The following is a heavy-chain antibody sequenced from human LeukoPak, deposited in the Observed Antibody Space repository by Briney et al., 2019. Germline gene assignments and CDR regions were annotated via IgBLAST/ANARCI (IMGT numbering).Heavy chain of an antibody. CDR1: GGSISSYY. Sequence: SETLSLTCTVSGGSISSYYWSWIRQPPGKGLEWIGYIYYSGSTNYNPSLKSRVTISVDTSKNQFSLKLSSVTAADTAVYYCARDNWNYGSSMDVWGQGATVTVSS. CDR3: ARDNWNYGSSMDV. D-gene: IGHD1-7*01. V-gene: IGHV4-59*01. J-gene: IGHJ6*02. CDR2: IYYSGST.